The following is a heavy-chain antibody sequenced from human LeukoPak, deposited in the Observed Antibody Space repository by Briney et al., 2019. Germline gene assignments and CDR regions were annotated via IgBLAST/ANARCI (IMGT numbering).Heavy chain of an antibody. CDR3: ARGGGLDV. D-gene: IGHD3-16*01. CDR1: GFTFSSYW. CDR2: INHNGHVN. J-gene: IGHJ6*02. Sequence: GGSLRLSCAASGFTFSSYWMNWARQAPGKGLEWVASINHNGHVNYYVDSVKGRFTISRDNAKNSLYLQMSNLRAEDTAVYFCARGGGLDVWGQGATVTVSS. V-gene: IGHV3-7*03.